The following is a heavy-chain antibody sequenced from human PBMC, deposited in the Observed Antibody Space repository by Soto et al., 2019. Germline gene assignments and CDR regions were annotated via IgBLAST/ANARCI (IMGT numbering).Heavy chain of an antibody. Sequence: ASVKVSCKASGYTFTSSYMHWVRQAPGQGLEWMGIINPSGGSTSYAQKFQGRVTMTRDTSTSTAYMELRSLRSDDTAVYYCARDAAVGLFDYWGQGTLVTVSS. CDR3: ARDAAVGLFDY. J-gene: IGHJ4*02. CDR1: GYTFTSSY. D-gene: IGHD1-26*01. CDR2: INPSGGST. V-gene: IGHV1-46*01.